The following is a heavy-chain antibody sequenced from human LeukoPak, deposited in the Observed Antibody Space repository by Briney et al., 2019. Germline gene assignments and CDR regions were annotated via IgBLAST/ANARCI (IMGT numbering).Heavy chain of an antibody. D-gene: IGHD6-19*01. J-gene: IGHJ4*02. CDR3: ARSSGSGWSFFYY. CDR2: IYPADSDA. Sequence: GESLKISCHCSGYGFPNFWIVGSRQMPGKGLEWMGIIYPADSDARYSPSFQGQVTLSADKSISTAYLQWSSLKASDTAMYYWARSSGSGWSFFYYWGQGTLVTVSS. CDR1: GYGFPNFW. V-gene: IGHV5-51*01.